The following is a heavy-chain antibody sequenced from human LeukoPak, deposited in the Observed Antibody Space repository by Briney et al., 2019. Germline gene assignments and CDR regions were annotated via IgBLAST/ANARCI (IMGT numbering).Heavy chain of an antibody. D-gene: IGHD6-13*01. CDR2: MYSGGDA. V-gene: IGHV3-53*01. CDR3: ARDAPQVPAAGVLAS. CDR1: GFTVCDNY. Sequence: PGGSLRLSCAASGFTVCDNYMSWVRQAPGKGLEWVSVMYSGGDAYYANSVKGRFTFSRDISKNTLFLQMNGLTTEDTAMYYCARDAPQVPAAGVLASWGQGTLVTVSS. J-gene: IGHJ5*02.